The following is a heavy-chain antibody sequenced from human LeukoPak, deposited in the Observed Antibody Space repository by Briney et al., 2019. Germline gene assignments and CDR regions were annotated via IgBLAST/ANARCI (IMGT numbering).Heavy chain of an antibody. CDR2: IDPSDSYT. CDR3: ARLGGGSRYFDWLPNPLDY. CDR1: GYSFTSYW. D-gene: IGHD3-9*01. V-gene: IGHV5-10-1*01. Sequence: GESLKISCKGSGYSFTSYWISWVRQMPGKGLEWMGRIDPSDSYTNYSPSFQGHVTISADKSISTAYLQWSSLKASDTAMYYCARLGGGSRYFDWLPNPLDYWGQGTLVTVSS. J-gene: IGHJ4*02.